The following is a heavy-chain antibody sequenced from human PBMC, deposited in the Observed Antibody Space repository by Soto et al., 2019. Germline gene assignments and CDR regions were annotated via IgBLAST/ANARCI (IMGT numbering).Heavy chain of an antibody. V-gene: IGHV3-15*07. D-gene: IGHD3-22*01. Sequence: EVQLVESGGGLVKPGGSLRLSCAASGFTFSNAWMNWVRQAPGKGLEWVGRIKSKTDGGTTDYAAPVKGRFTISRDDEKNTLYLQMNSLKPEDTAVYYCTTSWGPQRYYYDSSGLAFDIWGQGTMVTVSS. J-gene: IGHJ3*02. CDR2: IKSKTDGGTT. CDR3: TTSWGPQRYYYDSSGLAFDI. CDR1: GFTFSNAW.